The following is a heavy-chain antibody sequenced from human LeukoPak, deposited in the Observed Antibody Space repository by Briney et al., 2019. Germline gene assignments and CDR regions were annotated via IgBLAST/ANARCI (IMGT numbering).Heavy chain of an antibody. V-gene: IGHV4-59*01. CDR2: IYGSETT. D-gene: IGHD5-18*01. Sequence: SETLSLTCTVSGGSISSYYWSWIRQTPGKGLEWIGYIYGSETTKTNPSLKSRVTISVDTSKSQFSLKLNPVTAADTAVYYCARGRGGGYSYGFGHWGQGALVIVSS. J-gene: IGHJ4*02. CDR1: GGSISSYY. CDR3: ARGRGGGYSYGFGH.